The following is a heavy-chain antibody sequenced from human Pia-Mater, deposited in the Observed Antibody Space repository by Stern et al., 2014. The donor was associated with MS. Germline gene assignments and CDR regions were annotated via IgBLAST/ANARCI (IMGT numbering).Heavy chain of an antibody. Sequence: VQLVESGGGLVPPGGSLRLSCAASGFTFSSYWMSWVRQAPGKGLEWVANIKHDGRAKNYVDPLQGRFNNPTDNSKNSMYLQMNSLRAEDTAVYYCARIAPANWNYDYWGQGTLVTVSS. D-gene: IGHD1-7*01. V-gene: IGHV3-7*01. CDR1: GFTFSSYW. J-gene: IGHJ4*02. CDR2: IKHDGRAK. CDR3: ARIAPANWNYDY.